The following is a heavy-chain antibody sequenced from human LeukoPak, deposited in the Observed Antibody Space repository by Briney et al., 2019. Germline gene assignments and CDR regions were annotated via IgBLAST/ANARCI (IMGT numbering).Heavy chain of an antibody. CDR3: TTGGYSYGN. J-gene: IGHJ4*02. CDR1: GFTFSSYD. D-gene: IGHD5-18*01. Sequence: PGGSLRLSCAASGFTFSSYDMSWVRQAPGKGLEWVGRIKSKSDGGTTDYAAPVKGRFTISRDDSKNTLYLEMNSLKTEDTALYYCTTGGYSYGNWGQGILVTVSS. V-gene: IGHV3-15*01. CDR2: IKSKSDGGTT.